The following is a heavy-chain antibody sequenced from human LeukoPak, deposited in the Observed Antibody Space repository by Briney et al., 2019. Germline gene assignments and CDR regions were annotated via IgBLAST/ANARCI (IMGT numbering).Heavy chain of an antibody. V-gene: IGHV4-59*08. CDR2: ICYSGST. CDR1: GVSISSYY. CDR3: ARHDGSSWYYAFDV. D-gene: IGHD6-13*01. J-gene: IGHJ3*01. Sequence: SETLSLTCTVSGVSISSYYWSWIRQPPGKGLEWIGYICYSGSTNYNPSLKSRVTISLDTSKNQFSLKLSSVTAADTAVYYCARHDGSSWYYAFDVWGQGTMVTVSS.